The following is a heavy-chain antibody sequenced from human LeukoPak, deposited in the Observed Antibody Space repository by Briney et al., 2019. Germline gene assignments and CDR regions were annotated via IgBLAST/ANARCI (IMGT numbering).Heavy chain of an antibody. Sequence: GASVKVSCKTSGYTFTSYDINWVRQATGQGLEWMGWMNPNSGNTGYAQKFQGRVTMTRNTSISTAYMELSSLRSEDTAVYYCARGPDSSGYYGDYWGQGTLVTVSS. D-gene: IGHD3-22*01. CDR2: MNPNSGNT. CDR3: ARGPDSSGYYGDY. CDR1: GYTFTSYD. J-gene: IGHJ4*02. V-gene: IGHV1-8*01.